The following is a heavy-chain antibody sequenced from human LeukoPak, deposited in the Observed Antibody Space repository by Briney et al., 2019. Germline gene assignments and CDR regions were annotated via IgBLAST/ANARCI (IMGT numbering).Heavy chain of an antibody. Sequence: GGSLRLSCAASGFTFSSYEMNWVRQAPGKGLEWVSYISSRGSTLYYADSVKGRFTISRDNAKNSLYLQMDSLRAEDTAVYYCARGGYSNYFFDYWGQGTLVTVSS. CDR2: ISSRGSTL. J-gene: IGHJ4*02. CDR1: GFTFSSYE. V-gene: IGHV3-48*03. D-gene: IGHD4-11*01. CDR3: ARGGYSNYFFDY.